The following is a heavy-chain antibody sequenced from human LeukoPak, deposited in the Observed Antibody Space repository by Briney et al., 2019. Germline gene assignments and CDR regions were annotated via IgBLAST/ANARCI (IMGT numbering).Heavy chain of an antibody. Sequence: SETLSLTCTVSGGSISSGSYYWSCIRQPAGKGLEWIGRIYTSGSTNYNPSLKSRVTISVDTSKNQFSLKLSSVTAADTAVYYCARDPTPLGYCSGGSCSVWGQGTLVTVSS. CDR1: GGSISSGSYY. D-gene: IGHD2-15*01. CDR3: ARDPTPLGYCSGGSCSV. J-gene: IGHJ4*02. CDR2: IYTSGST. V-gene: IGHV4-61*02.